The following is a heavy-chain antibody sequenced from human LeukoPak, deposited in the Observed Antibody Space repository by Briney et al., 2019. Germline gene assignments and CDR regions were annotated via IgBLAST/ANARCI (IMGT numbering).Heavy chain of an antibody. Sequence: GGSLRLACAASGFTFSSYAMHWVSQAPGKGLEWVTVISYDGSNKYYADSVRGRFTISRDNSKNTLYLQMNSLRAEDTAVYYCARSVIVVVPALMDVWGKGTTVTVSS. CDR1: GFTFSSYA. J-gene: IGHJ6*03. D-gene: IGHD2-2*01. CDR3: ARSVIVVVPALMDV. CDR2: ISYDGSNK. V-gene: IGHV3-30-3*01.